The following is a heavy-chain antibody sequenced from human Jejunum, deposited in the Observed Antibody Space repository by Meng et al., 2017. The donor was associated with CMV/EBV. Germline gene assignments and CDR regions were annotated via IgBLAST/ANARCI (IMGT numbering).Heavy chain of an antibody. D-gene: IGHD6-6*01. CDR3: VHRYSSSSGQVY. CDR1: GFSLTTNVES. V-gene: IGHV2-5*02. Sequence: ITLKESGPTLVKPTQTLTLTCTFSGFSLTTNVESVGWIRQPPGKALEWLALIHGGGGKQYSPSLQSRLTATRDTSKNQVVLTMTNMDPVDTATYYCVHRYSSSSGQVYWGQGTLVTVSS. CDR2: IHGGGGK. J-gene: IGHJ4*02.